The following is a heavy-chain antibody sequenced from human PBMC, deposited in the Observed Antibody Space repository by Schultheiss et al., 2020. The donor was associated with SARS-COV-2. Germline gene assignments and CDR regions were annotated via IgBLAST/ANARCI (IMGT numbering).Heavy chain of an antibody. CDR3: ARAGYSSSWGYFDY. J-gene: IGHJ4*02. V-gene: IGHV3-23*01. Sequence: GGSLRLSCAASGFTFDDYAMHWVRQAPGKGLEWVSAISGSGGSTYYADSVKGRFTISRDNSKNTLYLQMNSLRAEDTAVYYCARAGYSSSWGYFDYWGQGTLVTVSS. CDR2: ISGSGGST. CDR1: GFTFDDYA. D-gene: IGHD6-6*01.